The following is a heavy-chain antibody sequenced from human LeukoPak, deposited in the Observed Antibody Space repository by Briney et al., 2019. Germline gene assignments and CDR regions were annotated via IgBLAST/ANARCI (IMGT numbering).Heavy chain of an antibody. CDR1: GDSVSSNNAV. V-gene: IGHV6-1*01. CDR2: TYYRSKWLN. J-gene: IGHJ3*02. Sequence: KHSQTLSLTCAISGDSVSSNNAVWNWFRQSPSRGLEWLGKTYYRSKWLNDSAVSVKSRITINPDTSKNQISLQLNSVTPEDTAVYYCARSLWGGALDIWGQGTTVAVSS. D-gene: IGHD3-16*01. CDR3: ARSLWGGALDI.